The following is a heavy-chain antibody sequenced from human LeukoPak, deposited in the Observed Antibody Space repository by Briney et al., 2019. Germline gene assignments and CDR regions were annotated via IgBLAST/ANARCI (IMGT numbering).Heavy chain of an antibody. CDR2: INPDGNKK. Sequence: GGSLRLSCAVSGLTFSSSWMDWVRQAPGKGLEWVASINPDGNKKYSADSVKGRFTISRDNAENSLYLQMNSLRVEDTAFYYCARDLAYSRLDYWGQGRLVTVSS. CDR3: ARDLAYSRLDY. CDR1: GLTFSSSW. D-gene: IGHD5-18*01. V-gene: IGHV3-7*01. J-gene: IGHJ4*02.